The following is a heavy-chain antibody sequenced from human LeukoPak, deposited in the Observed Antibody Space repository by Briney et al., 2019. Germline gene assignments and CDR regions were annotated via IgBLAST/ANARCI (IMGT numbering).Heavy chain of an antibody. V-gene: IGHV4-34*01. D-gene: IGHD2-2*01. CDR3: ARPQGIGYCSSTSCYSFDY. CDR2: INHSGST. CDR1: GGSFSGYY. J-gene: IGHJ4*02. Sequence: SETLSLTCAVSGGSFSGYYWSWIRQPPGKGLEWIGEINHSGSTNYNPSLKSRVTISVDTSKNHFSLKLSSVTAADTAVYYCARPQGIGYCSSTSCYSFDYWGQGTLVTVSS.